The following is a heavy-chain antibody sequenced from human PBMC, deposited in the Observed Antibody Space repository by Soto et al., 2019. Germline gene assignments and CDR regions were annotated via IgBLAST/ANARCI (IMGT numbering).Heavy chain of an antibody. CDR2: ISGSGGST. D-gene: IGHD6-13*01. CDR3: AKVGIRGDAYSSSWDY. CDR1: GFTFSSYA. Sequence: GGSLRLSCAASGFTFSSYAMSWVRQAPGKGLEWVSAISGSGGSTYYADSVKGRFTISRDNSKNTLYLQMNSLRAEDTAVYYCAKVGIRGDAYSSSWDYWGQGTLVTVSS. V-gene: IGHV3-23*01. J-gene: IGHJ4*02.